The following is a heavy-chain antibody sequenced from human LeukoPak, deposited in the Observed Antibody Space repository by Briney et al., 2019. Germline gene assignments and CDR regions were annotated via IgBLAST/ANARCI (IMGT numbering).Heavy chain of an antibody. CDR1: GGTFSSYA. CDR3: ARHAAAGLYYFDY. V-gene: IGHV1-69*04. CDR2: IIPILGIA. J-gene: IGHJ4*02. D-gene: IGHD6-13*01. Sequence: SVKVSCKASGGTFSSYAISWVRQAPGQGLEWMGRIIPILGIANYAQKFQGRVTTTADKSTSTAYMELSSLRSEDTAVYYCARHAAAGLYYFDYWGQGTLVTVSS.